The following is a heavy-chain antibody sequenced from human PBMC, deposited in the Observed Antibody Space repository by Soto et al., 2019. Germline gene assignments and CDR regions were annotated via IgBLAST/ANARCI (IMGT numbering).Heavy chain of an antibody. CDR3: ARWSGSSAVYYYYYGMDV. J-gene: IGHJ6*02. CDR1: GYXFXXXG. D-gene: IGHD6-6*01. Sequence: CXGSGYXFXXXGXXWVRQAXGQRLEWMGWISAYNGNTNYAQKLQGRVTMTTDTSTSTAYMELRSLRSDDTAVYYFARWSGSSAVYYYYYGMDVWGQGTTVTVSS. V-gene: IGHV1-18*01. CDR2: ISAYNGNT.